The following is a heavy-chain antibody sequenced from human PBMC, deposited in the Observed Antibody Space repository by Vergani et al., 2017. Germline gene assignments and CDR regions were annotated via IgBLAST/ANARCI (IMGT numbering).Heavy chain of an antibody. CDR1: GGSISSGGYY. Sequence: QVQLQESGPGLVKPSQTLSLTCTVSGGSISSGGYYWSWIRQPPGKGLEWIGYIYYSGSTYYNPSLKSRVTISVDTSKNQFSLKLSSVTAADTALYYCARAPYGGKGLFDPWGQGTLVTVSS. V-gene: IGHV4-31*03. CDR3: ARAPYGGKGLFDP. J-gene: IGHJ5*02. D-gene: IGHD4-23*01. CDR2: IYYSGST.